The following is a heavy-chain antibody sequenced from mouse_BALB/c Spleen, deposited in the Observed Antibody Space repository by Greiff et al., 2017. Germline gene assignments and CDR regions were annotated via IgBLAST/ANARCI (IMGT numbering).Heavy chain of an antibody. Sequence: DVQLQESGPELVKPGASVKISCKASGYTFTDYNMHWVKQSHGKSLEWIGYIYPYNGGTGYNQKFKSKATLTVDNSSSTAYMELRSLTSEDSAVYYCARYYDYDWYFDVWGAGTTVTVSS. CDR3: ARYYDYDWYFDV. D-gene: IGHD2-4*01. V-gene: IGHV1S29*02. J-gene: IGHJ1*01. CDR1: GYTFTDYN. CDR2: IYPYNGGT.